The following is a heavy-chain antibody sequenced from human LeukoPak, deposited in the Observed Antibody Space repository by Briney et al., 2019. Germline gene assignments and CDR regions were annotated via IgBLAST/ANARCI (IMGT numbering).Heavy chain of an antibody. CDR3: AKNGYSSGWRPDY. CDR1: GFTFSSYS. D-gene: IGHD6-19*01. V-gene: IGHV3-21*01. J-gene: IGHJ4*02. CDR2: ISSSSSYI. Sequence: GGSLRLSCAASGFTFSSYSMNWVRQAPGKGLEWVSSISSSSSYIYYADSVKGRFTISRGNAKNSLYLQMNSLRAEDTAVYYCAKNGYSSGWRPDYWGQGTLVTVSS.